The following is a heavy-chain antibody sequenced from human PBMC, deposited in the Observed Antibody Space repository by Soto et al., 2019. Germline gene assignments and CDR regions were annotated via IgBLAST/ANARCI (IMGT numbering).Heavy chain of an antibody. V-gene: IGHV1-69*08. J-gene: IGHJ6*02. CDR2: IIPILGIA. D-gene: IGHD3-16*01. CDR3: VRDQFDYYYGMDV. CDR1: GGTFSSYT. Sequence: QVQLVQSGAEVKKPGSSVKVSCKASGGTFSSYTISWVRQAPGQGLEWMGRIIPILGIANYAQKFQGRVTITADKSTSTAYMELSSLRSEDTAVYYCVRDQFDYYYGMDVWGQGTTVTVSS.